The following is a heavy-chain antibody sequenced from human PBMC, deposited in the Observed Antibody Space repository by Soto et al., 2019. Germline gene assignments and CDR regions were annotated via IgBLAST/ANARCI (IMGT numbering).Heavy chain of an antibody. D-gene: IGHD1-7*01. Sequence: GESLKISCQGSGYSFTSYWIGWVRQMPGKGLEWMGIIYPGDSDTRYSPSFQGQVTISADKSISTAYLQWSSLKASDTAMYYCATHITGTTVRDYYYYMDVWGQGTTVTVS. V-gene: IGHV5-51*01. J-gene: IGHJ6*03. CDR2: IYPGDSDT. CDR3: ATHITGTTVRDYYYYMDV. CDR1: GYSFTSYW.